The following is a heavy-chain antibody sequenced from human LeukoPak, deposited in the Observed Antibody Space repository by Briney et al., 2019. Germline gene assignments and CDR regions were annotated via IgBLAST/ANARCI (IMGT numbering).Heavy chain of an antibody. J-gene: IGHJ3*02. CDR3: AREVRAGGEGFSSGWLDAFDI. V-gene: IGHV3-11*04. Sequence: PGGSLRLSCAASGFTFSDYYMSWIRQAPGKGLEWVSYISSSGSTIYYADSVKGRFTISRDNAKNSLYLQMNSLRAEDTAVYYCAREVRAGGEGFSSGWLDAFDIWGQGTMVTVSS. CDR2: ISSSGSTI. CDR1: GFTFSDYY. D-gene: IGHD6-19*01.